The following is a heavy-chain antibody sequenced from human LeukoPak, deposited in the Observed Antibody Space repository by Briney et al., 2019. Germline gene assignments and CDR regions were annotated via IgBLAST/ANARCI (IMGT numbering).Heavy chain of an antibody. V-gene: IGHV4-39*07. CDR3: ASRSSIWSGYQDTLYYFDS. J-gene: IGHJ4*02. Sequence: SETLSLTCTVSGGSITSGSSYWGWIRQPPGKGLEWIGSLSYSGSTFHNASLKSRVTMSVDTSKNQFSLKLSSVTAADTAVYYCASRSSIWSGYQDTLYYFDSWGQGTLVTVSS. D-gene: IGHD3-3*01. CDR1: GGSITSGSSY. CDR2: LSYSGST.